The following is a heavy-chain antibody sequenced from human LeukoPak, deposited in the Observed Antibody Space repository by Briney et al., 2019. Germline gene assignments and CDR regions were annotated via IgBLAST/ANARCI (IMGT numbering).Heavy chain of an antibody. CDR2: IIPIFGTA. CDR3: ARLLSSGSYFYFDY. J-gene: IGHJ4*02. D-gene: IGHD1-26*01. V-gene: IGHV1-69*01. CDR1: GGTFSSYA. Sequence: SVKVSCKASGGTFSSYAISWVRQAPGQGLEWMGGIIPIFGTANYAQKFQGRVTITADESTSTAYMELSSLRSEDAAVYYCARLLSSGSYFYFDYWGQGTLVTVSS.